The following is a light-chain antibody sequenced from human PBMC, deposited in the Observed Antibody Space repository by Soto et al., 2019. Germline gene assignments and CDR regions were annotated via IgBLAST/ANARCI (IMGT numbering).Light chain of an antibody. CDR1: QSVSSNY. CDR2: GAS. J-gene: IGKJ1*01. CDR3: QQYGGSPRT. Sequence: EIVLTQSPGTLSLSPGERATLSCRASQSVSSNYLAWYQQKSGQAPRLLIYGASSRATGIPDRFSGSGSGTDFTLTICRLEPEDFAVYYCQQYGGSPRTFGQGTKVEIK. V-gene: IGKV3-20*01.